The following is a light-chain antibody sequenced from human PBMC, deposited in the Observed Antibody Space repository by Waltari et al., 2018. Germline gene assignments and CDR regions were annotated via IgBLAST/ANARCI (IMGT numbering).Light chain of an antibody. CDR3: YSTDSSGNHGV. CDR1: ALPNKY. CDR2: EDT. V-gene: IGLV3-10*01. J-gene: IGLJ3*02. Sequence: SYELTQPPSVSVSPGHTARITCSGDALPNKYAYWYQQKSGQAPVLVIHEDTYRPSNIPERFSGSSSGTVATLTITGAQVEDEADYYCYSTDSSGNHGVFGGGTKLTVL.